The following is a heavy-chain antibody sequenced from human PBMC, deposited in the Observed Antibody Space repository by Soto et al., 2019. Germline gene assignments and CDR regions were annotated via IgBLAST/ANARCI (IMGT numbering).Heavy chain of an antibody. CDR3: ARSDCYGVCRGKWLDP. D-gene: IGHD2-21*02. V-gene: IGHV4-4*02. CDR2: IYHSGTT. CDR1: GGSISIDDW. Sequence: SEPLSLTCAVSGGSISIDDWWTWVRQTPGNGLDWIGEIYHSGTTNYNPSLMSRVTIAVDNAKSQFSLRLDSVTAADTAVYYCARSDCYGVCRGKWLDPWGHGILDPVSS. J-gene: IGHJ5*02.